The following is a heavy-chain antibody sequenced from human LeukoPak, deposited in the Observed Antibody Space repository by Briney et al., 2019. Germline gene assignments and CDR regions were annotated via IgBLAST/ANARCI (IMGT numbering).Heavy chain of an antibody. Sequence: SETLSLTCAVYGGSFSGYYWSWIRQPPGKGLEWIGEINHSGSTNYNPPLKSRVTISVDTSKNQFSLKLSSVTAADTAVYYCARGHCSSTSCLYYYMDVWGKGTTVTVSS. J-gene: IGHJ6*03. V-gene: IGHV4-34*01. CDR2: INHSGST. CDR1: GGSFSGYY. CDR3: ARGHCSSTSCLYYYMDV. D-gene: IGHD2-2*01.